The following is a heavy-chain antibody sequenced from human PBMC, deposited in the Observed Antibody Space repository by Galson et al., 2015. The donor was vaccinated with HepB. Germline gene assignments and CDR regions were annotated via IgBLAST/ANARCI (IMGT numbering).Heavy chain of an antibody. CDR3: AKGYGLFDS. CDR1: GFAFDNHA. V-gene: IGHV3-23*01. J-gene: IGHJ5*01. D-gene: IGHD3-16*01. CDR2: ITGKGDGT. Sequence: SLRLSCAASGFAFDNHAMSWVRQAPGRGLEWISGITGKGDGTFYADSVKGRFTVSKDNSDNMLFLQMNSLRAEDAGLYFCAKGYGLFDSWGQGILVTVAS.